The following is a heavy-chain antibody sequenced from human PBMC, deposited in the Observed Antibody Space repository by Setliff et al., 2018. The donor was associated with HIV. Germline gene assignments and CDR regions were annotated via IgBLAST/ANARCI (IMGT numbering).Heavy chain of an antibody. CDR1: GGTFSSYA. J-gene: IGHJ4*02. Sequence: ASVKVSCKASGGTFSSYAISWVRQAPGQGLEWMGGIIPIFGTANYAQKFQGRVTITADESTSTAYMELSSLRSEDTAVYYCARAGASSGWYGWYFDYWGQGTLVTVSS. CDR2: IIPIFGTA. CDR3: ARAGASSGWYGWYFDY. D-gene: IGHD6-19*01. V-gene: IGHV1-69*13.